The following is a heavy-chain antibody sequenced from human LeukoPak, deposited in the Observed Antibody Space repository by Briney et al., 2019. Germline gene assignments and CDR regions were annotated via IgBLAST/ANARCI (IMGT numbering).Heavy chain of an antibody. CDR2: VSYDGSNK. J-gene: IGHJ4*02. V-gene: IGHV3-30*03. CDR3: ARDPALYSSGWYYFDY. D-gene: IGHD6-19*01. Sequence: GGSLRLSCAASGFTVSSNYMNWVRQAPGKGLEWVAVVSYDGSNKYYADSVKGRFTISGDNSKNTLYLQMNSLRAEDTAVYYCARDPALYSSGWYYFDYWGQGTLVTVSS. CDR1: GFTVSSNY.